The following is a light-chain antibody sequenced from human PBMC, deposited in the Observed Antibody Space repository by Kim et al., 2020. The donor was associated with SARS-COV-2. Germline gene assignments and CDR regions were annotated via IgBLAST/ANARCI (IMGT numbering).Light chain of an antibody. CDR2: DSS. Sequence: SLSPGERATLSCRASQSVSSNLAWYQQKPGQAPRLLIYDSSNRATGIPARFSGSGSGTDFTLTISSLEPEDFAVYYCQQRSNLITFGQGTRLDIK. J-gene: IGKJ5*01. CDR3: QQRSNLIT. V-gene: IGKV3-11*01. CDR1: QSVSSN.